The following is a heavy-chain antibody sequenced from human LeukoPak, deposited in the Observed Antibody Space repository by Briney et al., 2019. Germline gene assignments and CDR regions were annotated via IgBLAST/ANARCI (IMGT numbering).Heavy chain of an antibody. CDR2: INHSGST. J-gene: IGHJ4*02. V-gene: IGHV4-34*01. CDR1: GGSFSGYY. D-gene: IGHD6-19*01. Sequence: SETLSLTCAVYGGSFSGYYWSWISQPPGKGLEWIGEINHSGSTNYNPSLKSRVTVSVDTSKNQFSLKLSSVTAADTAVYYCARPGQWLVRGFDYWGQGTLVTVSS. CDR3: ARPGQWLVRGFDY.